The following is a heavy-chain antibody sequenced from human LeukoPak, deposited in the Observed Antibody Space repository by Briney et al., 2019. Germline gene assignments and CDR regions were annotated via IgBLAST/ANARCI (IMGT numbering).Heavy chain of an antibody. CDR3: VKDIGTAMFDY. CDR1: GFTFSSYA. CDR2: ISSNGGST. J-gene: IGHJ4*02. D-gene: IGHD5-18*01. V-gene: IGHV3-64D*06. Sequence: GGSLRLSCSASGFTFSSYAMHWVRQAPGKGLEYVSAISSNGGSTYYADSVKGRFTISRDNSKNTLYLLMSSLRAEDTAVYYCVKDIGTAMFDYWGQGTLVTVSS.